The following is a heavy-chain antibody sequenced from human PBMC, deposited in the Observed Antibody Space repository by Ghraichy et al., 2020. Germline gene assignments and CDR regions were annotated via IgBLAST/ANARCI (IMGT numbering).Heavy chain of an antibody. V-gene: IGHV3-21*01. CDR1: GFTFSSYS. Sequence: GESLNISCAASGFTFSSYSMNWVRQAPGKGLEWVSSISSSSSYIYYADSVKGRFTISRDNAKNSLYLQMNSLRAEDTAVYYCATTVAHYYYYGMDVWGQGTPVTVSS. CDR2: ISSSSSYI. D-gene: IGHD4-23*01. J-gene: IGHJ6*02. CDR3: ATTVAHYYYYGMDV.